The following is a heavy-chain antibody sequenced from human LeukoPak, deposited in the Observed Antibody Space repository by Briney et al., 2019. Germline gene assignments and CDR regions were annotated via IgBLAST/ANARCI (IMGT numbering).Heavy chain of an antibody. D-gene: IGHD3-9*01. J-gene: IGHJ6*02. CDR1: GGSISSGGYY. CDR3: ASGIRYGYGMDV. CDR2: IYYSGST. V-gene: IGHV4-31*03. Sequence: SETLSLTCTVSGGSISSGGYYWSWIRQHPGKGLEWIGYIYYSGSTYYNPSLKSRVTISVDTSKNQFSLKLSSVTAAETAVYYAASGIRYGYGMDVWGQGTTVTVSS.